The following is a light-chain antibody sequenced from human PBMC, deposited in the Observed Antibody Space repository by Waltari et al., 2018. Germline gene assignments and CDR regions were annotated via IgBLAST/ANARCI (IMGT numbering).Light chain of an antibody. CDR2: STN. J-gene: IGLJ1*01. CDR3: VLYMGSGILKYV. CDR1: SGSVSTSYY. V-gene: IGLV8-61*01. Sequence: QTVVTQEPSFSVSPGGTVTLTCGLSSGSVSTSYYPSWYQQTPGQAPRTLIYSTNTRSSGVPDRFSGSILGNKAALTITGAQADDESDYYCVLYMGSGILKYVFGTGTKVTVL.